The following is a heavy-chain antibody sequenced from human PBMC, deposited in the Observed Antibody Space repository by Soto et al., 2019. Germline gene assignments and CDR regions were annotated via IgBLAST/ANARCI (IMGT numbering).Heavy chain of an antibody. CDR3: ARAIRGYGAYGGY. V-gene: IGHV3-11*04. Sequence: QVQLVESGGDLVKPGGSLRLSCAASGFTFSDYHMSWIRQTPGKGLEWLSYITESGHAAEYADSVRGRFTISRDHNTNSLYLQMNSLSVDDTGVYYCARAIRGYGAYGGYLGQGTLVTVSS. CDR1: GFTFSDYH. J-gene: IGHJ4*02. D-gene: IGHD5-12*01. CDR2: ITESGHAA.